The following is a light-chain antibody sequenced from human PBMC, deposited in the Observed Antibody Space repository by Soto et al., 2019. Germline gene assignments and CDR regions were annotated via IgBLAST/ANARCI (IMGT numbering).Light chain of an antibody. V-gene: IGKV1-5*01. CDR2: HAS. CDR3: QQYNSYS. J-gene: IGKJ1*01. Sequence: DIQMTQSPSTLPASGGDRVTITCRASQSISNSLAWYQQKPGTAPKVLIYHASNLQSGVPSRFSGSGSGTEITLTISSLQPDDFATYYCQQYNSYSFGQGTKVDIK. CDR1: QSISNS.